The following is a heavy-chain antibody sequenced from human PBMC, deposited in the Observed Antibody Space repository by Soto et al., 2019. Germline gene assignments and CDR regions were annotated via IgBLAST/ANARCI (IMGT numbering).Heavy chain of an antibody. J-gene: IGHJ4*02. V-gene: IGHV1-24*01. D-gene: IGHD6-13*01. CDR3: ATDARYSSSWPNFDY. Sequence: ASVKVSCKVSGYTLTELSMHWVRQAPGKGLEWMGGFDPEDGETIYAQKFQGRVTMTEDTSTDTAYMELSSLRSEDTAVYYCATDARYSSSWPNFDYWGQGTLVTVSS. CDR2: FDPEDGET. CDR1: GYTLTELS.